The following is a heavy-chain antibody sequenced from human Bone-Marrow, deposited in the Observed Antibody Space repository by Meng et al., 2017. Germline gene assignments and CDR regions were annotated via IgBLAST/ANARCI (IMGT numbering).Heavy chain of an antibody. J-gene: IGHJ4*02. CDR1: GFTFSSYA. Sequence: EVQGGGSGGVLGQPWGSLRLSCAASGFTFSSYAMSWVRQAPGKGLEWVSAISGSGGSTYYADSVKGRFTISRDNSNNILYLQMNGLTTEDTAIYYCAGDHNWGLVYWGQGSLVTVSS. D-gene: IGHD2-21*01. CDR2: ISGSGGST. V-gene: IGHV3-23*04. CDR3: AGDHNWGLVY.